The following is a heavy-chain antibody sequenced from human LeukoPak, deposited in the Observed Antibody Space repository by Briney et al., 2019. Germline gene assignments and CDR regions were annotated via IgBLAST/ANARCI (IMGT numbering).Heavy chain of an antibody. Sequence: SETLSLTCAVSRGSLSSYYWSWIRQPPGKGLEWSGYIYYGGGTNYNPSLKSRVTISVDTSKNQFSLKLSSVTAADTAVYYCASKSTDHGELRFDYWGQGTLVTVSS. CDR1: RGSLSSYY. V-gene: IGHV4-59*01. J-gene: IGHJ4*02. D-gene: IGHD4-17*01. CDR2: IYYGGGT. CDR3: ASKSTDHGELRFDY.